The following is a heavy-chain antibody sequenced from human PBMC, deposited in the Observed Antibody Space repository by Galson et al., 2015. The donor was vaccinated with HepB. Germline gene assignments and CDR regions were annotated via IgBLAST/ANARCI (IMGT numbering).Heavy chain of an antibody. CDR2: IGAYGGNT. CDR3: ARDRDYRFDY. J-gene: IGHJ4*02. V-gene: IGHV1-18*04. CDR1: GYTFTING. Sequence: SVKVSCKASGYTFTINGISWVRQTPRQGLEWLGWIGAYGGNTKYAQKYQGRITLTRDTSTSTAYMELRSLRSDDTAVYYCARDRDYRFDYWGQGTLVTVSS. D-gene: IGHD4/OR15-4a*01.